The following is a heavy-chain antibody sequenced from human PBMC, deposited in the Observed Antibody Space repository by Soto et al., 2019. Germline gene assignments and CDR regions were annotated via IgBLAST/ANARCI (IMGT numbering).Heavy chain of an antibody. CDR2: IIPVFGRP. D-gene: IGHD5-12*01. J-gene: IGHJ1*01. CDR3: AREASGYDF. V-gene: IGHV1-69*13. Sequence: SVKVSCKASGGTFSSFGISWVRQAPGQGLEWMGGIIPVFGRPNYAQRFRGRLTITADESTNTSYMELIDLTSEDTAVYYCAREASGYDFWGQGTQVTSPQ. CDR1: GGTFSSFG.